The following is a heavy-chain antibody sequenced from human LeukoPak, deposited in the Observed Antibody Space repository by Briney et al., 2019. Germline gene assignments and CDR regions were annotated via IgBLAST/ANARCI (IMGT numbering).Heavy chain of an antibody. J-gene: IGHJ4*02. CDR1: GYTFTSYD. V-gene: IGHV1-2*02. D-gene: IGHD3-3*01. CDR3: ARDPYDFWSGYSSGYFDY. Sequence: ASVKVSCKASGYTFTSYDINWVRQATGQGLEWMGWINPNSGGTNYAQKFQGRVTMTRDTSISTAYMELSRLRSDDTAVYYCARDPYDFWSGYSSGYFDYWGQGTLVTVSS. CDR2: INPNSGGT.